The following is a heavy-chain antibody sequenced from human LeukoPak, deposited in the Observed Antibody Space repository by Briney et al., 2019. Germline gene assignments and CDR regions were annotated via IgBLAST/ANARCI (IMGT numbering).Heavy chain of an antibody. J-gene: IGHJ4*02. V-gene: IGHV3-23*01. Sequence: GGSLRLSCAASGFTFSSYAMSWVRQAPGKGLEWVSSFTSRGGTRYYADSVRGRFTISRDNSKNTLDLQMNSLRVEDTAVYYCAKVPQGDCSSASCFSFGHWGQGTLVTVSS. CDR3: AKVPQGDCSSASCFSFGH. D-gene: IGHD2-2*01. CDR2: FTSRGGTR. CDR1: GFTFSSYA.